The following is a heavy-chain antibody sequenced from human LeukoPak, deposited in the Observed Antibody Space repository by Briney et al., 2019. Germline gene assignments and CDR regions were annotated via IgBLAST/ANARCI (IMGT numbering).Heavy chain of an antibody. J-gene: IGHJ4*02. CDR2: INPSGGST. V-gene: IGHV1-46*01. D-gene: IGHD3-10*01. Sequence: EASVKVSCKASGYTFTSYYMHWVRQAPGQGLEWMGIINPSGGSTSYAQKFQGRVTMTRDTSTSTVYMELSSLRSEDTAVYYCAREGGVYYGSGSYAPFDYWGQGTLVTVSS. CDR3: AREGGVYYGSGSYAPFDY. CDR1: GYTFTSYY.